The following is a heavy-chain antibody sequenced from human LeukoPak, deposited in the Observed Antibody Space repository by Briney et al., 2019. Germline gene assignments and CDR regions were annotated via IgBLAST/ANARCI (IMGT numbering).Heavy chain of an antibody. CDR3: ARSEESGAYYYGSGRPYGMDV. CDR2: IIPIFGTA. CDR1: GGTFSSYA. D-gene: IGHD3-10*01. V-gene: IGHV1-69*13. Sequence: SVKVSCKAPGGTFSSYAISWVRQAPGQGLEWMGGIIPIFGTANYAQKFQGRVTITADESTSTAYMELSSLRSEDTAVYYCARSEESGAYYYGSGRPYGMDVWGKGTTVTVSS. J-gene: IGHJ6*04.